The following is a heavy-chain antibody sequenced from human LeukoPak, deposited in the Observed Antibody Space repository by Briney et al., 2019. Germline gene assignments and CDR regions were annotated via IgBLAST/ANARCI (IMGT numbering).Heavy chain of an antibody. V-gene: IGHV4-4*02. CDR1: GGSISSSSSNC. CDR2: IYHSGAT. Sequence: PSETLSLTCAVSGGSISSSSSNCWTWVRQPPGKGLEWIGEIYHSGATNYNPSLKSRVTMLLDKSKNQFSLNLNSVTAADTAVYYCARNGGNSDFDYWGQGTLVTVSS. CDR3: ARNGGNSDFDY. D-gene: IGHD4-23*01. J-gene: IGHJ4*02.